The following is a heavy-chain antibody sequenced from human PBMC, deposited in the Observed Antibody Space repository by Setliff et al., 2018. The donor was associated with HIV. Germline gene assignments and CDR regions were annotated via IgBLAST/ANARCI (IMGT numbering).Heavy chain of an antibody. D-gene: IGHD5-12*01. CDR1: GGSIRSYY. J-gene: IGHJ4*02. V-gene: IGHV4-59*08. Sequence: PSETLSLTCTVSGGSIRSYYWSWIRQSPGKGLEWIGYVFYNGDTAYNPSLKSRLTISVDTSKSQFSLRLTSVTAADTAIYYCARQVSIPGAAITPVDYWGQGTLVTVSS. CDR2: VFYNGDT. CDR3: ARQVSIPGAAITPVDY.